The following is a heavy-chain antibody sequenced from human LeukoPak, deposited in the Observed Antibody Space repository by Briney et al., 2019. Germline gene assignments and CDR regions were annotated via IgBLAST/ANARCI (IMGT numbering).Heavy chain of an antibody. CDR1: GFTFSTYW. J-gene: IGHJ4*02. CDR2: IKQGGSDK. Sequence: PGGSLRLSCAASGFTFSTYWMSWVRQAPGKGPEWVANIKQGGSDKYYVDSVKGRFTISRDNAKNSLYLQMNSLRAEDTAVYYCARRRDYGYFDYWGQGTLVTVSS. V-gene: IGHV3-7*01. CDR3: ARRRDYGYFDY. D-gene: IGHD4-17*01.